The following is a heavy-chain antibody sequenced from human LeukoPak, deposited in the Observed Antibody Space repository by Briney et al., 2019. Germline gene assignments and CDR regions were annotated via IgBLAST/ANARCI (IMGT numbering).Heavy chain of an antibody. D-gene: IGHD3-22*01. CDR3: AKDHRDSSGYYPFDY. Sequence: PGGSLRLSCAASGFTFSSYAMSWVRQAPGKGLEWVSAISGSGGSTYYADSVKGRFTISRDNSKNTLYLQMNSLRAGDTAVYYCAKDHRDSSGYYPFDYWGQGTLVTVSS. CDR1: GFTFSSYA. CDR2: ISGSGGST. J-gene: IGHJ4*02. V-gene: IGHV3-23*01.